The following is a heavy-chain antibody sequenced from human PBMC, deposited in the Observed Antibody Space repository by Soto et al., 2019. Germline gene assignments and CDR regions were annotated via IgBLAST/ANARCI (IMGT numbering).Heavy chain of an antibody. V-gene: IGHV5-51*01. CDR3: ARRGPIAVAGTSGTMENWFDP. J-gene: IGHJ5*02. D-gene: IGHD6-19*01. CDR2: IYPGDSDT. CDR1: GYSFTSYW. Sequence: GESLKISCKGSGYSFTSYWIGWVRQVPGKGLEWMGIIYPGDSDTRYSPSFQGQVTISADKSISTAYLQWSSLKASDTAMYYCARRGPIAVAGTSGTMENWFDPWGQGTLVTVSS.